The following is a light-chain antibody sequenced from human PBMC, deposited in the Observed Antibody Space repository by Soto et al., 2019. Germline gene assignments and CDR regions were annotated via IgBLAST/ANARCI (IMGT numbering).Light chain of an antibody. V-gene: IGLV3-21*04. CDR3: QVWNSDSDHVV. Sequence: SYELTQPPSVSVAPGKTARITCGGNNIGTKSVHWYQQKPGQAPVLVISYDSDRPSGIPERFSASNSGNTATLTINRVEAGDEADYYCQVWNSDSDHVVFGGGTKLTVL. J-gene: IGLJ2*01. CDR2: YDS. CDR1: NIGTKS.